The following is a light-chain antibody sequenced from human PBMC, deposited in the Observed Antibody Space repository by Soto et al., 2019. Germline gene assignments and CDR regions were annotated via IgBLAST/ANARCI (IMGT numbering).Light chain of an antibody. CDR2: DAS. Sequence: DIQMTQSPSSLSASVGDRVTITCQASQDISNYLNWYQQKPGKAPKLLIYDASNLETGVPSRFSGSGSGTDFTFTISILQAEDIATYYCQQYDNLPITFGPGTKVDIK. CDR3: QQYDNLPIT. J-gene: IGKJ3*01. V-gene: IGKV1-33*01. CDR1: QDISNY.